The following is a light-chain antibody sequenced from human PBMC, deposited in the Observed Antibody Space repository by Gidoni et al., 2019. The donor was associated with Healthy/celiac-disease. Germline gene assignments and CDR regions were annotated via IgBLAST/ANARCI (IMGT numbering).Light chain of an antibody. V-gene: IGLV3-25*03. CDR2: KDS. J-gene: IGLJ2*01. CDR1: ALPKQY. Sequence: SYELTQPPSVSVSPGQTARITCSGDALPKQYAYWYQQKPGQAPVLVIYKDSERPSGIPERFSCFRSGTTVTLTNSGVQAEDEADYYCQTADSSGTFLVFGGGTKLTVL. CDR3: QTADSSGTFLV.